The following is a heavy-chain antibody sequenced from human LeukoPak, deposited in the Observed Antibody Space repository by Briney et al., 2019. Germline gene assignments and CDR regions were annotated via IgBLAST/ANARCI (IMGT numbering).Heavy chain of an antibody. V-gene: IGHV3-23*01. Sequence: GGSLRLSCAASGFTFNSYAMSWVRQAPEKGLEWVATISGSGGGTYYADSVKGRFTISRDNSKNTLYLQMNSLRAEDTAVFYCAKEPRHCGGDCFSLLDYWGQGTLVTVSS. D-gene: IGHD2-21*02. CDR3: AKEPRHCGGDCFSLLDY. CDR1: GFTFNSYA. CDR2: ISGSGGGT. J-gene: IGHJ4*02.